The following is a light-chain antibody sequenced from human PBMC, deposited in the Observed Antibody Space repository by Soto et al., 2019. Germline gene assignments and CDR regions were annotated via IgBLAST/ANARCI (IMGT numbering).Light chain of an antibody. CDR1: SSDVGGYNY. CDR2: DVG. Sequence: QAVVTQPASVSGSPGQSITISCTGTSSDVGGYNYVSWYQQHPGKPPKLMIYDVGNRPSGVSNRFFGSKSGNTASLTISGLQAEDEADYYCASYTRSSTRVVFGGGTKLTVL. V-gene: IGLV2-14*01. J-gene: IGLJ2*01. CDR3: ASYTRSSTRVV.